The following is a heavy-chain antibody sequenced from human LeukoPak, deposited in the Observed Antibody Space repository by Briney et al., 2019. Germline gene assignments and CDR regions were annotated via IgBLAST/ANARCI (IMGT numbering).Heavy chain of an antibody. Sequence: GRSLRLSCAASGFTFSSYAMHWVRQAPGKGLEWVSSISRSGSTKYYADSVKGRFTISRDNAKNSLFLQMNSLRAEDTAVYYCARAVQLERPPPLKGYYYMDVWGKGTTVTVSS. CDR2: ISRSGSTK. D-gene: IGHD1-1*01. V-gene: IGHV3-48*04. CDR1: GFTFSSYA. CDR3: ARAVQLERPPPLKGYYYMDV. J-gene: IGHJ6*03.